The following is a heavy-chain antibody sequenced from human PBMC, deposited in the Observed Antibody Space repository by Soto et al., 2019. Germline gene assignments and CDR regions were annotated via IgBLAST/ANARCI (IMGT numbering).Heavy chain of an antibody. D-gene: IGHD3-22*01. Sequence: GESLNIYGKGSGYIFAGYCITWLRQKPGKGLEWMGRIDPSDSQTYYSPSFRGHVTISVTKSITTVFLQWSSLRASDTAMYYCARQIYDSDTGPNFQYYFDSWGQGTPVTVSS. CDR3: ARQIYDSDTGPNFQYYFDS. J-gene: IGHJ4*02. CDR2: IDPSDSQT. CDR1: GYIFAGYC. V-gene: IGHV5-10-1*01.